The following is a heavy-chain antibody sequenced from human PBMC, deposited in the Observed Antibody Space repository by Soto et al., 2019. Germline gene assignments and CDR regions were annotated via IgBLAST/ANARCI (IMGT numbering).Heavy chain of an antibody. CDR2: IIPVYGPA. CDR1: GGTFSSYA. Sequence: QVPLVQSGAEVKKPGCSVTVSCKASGGTFSSYAIHWVRQAPGQGLEWMGGIIPVYGPAKYAQRFQGRVTIPADESTTTVYMELTSPTSHDTAIYYRARVTSMIRGVIDNGFDPWGQGTLVTVSS. V-gene: IGHV1-69*01. CDR3: ARVTSMIRGVIDNGFDP. J-gene: IGHJ5*01. D-gene: IGHD3-10*01.